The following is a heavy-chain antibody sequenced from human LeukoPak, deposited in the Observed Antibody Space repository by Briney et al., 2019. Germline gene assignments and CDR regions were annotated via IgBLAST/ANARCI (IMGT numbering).Heavy chain of an antibody. CDR3: AGDYYDSSGYFGY. Sequence: GGSLRLSCAASGFTFSSYSMNWVRQAPGKGLEWVSSISSSSSYIYYADSVKSRFTISRDNAKNSLYLQMNSLRAEDTAVYYCAGDYYDSSGYFGYWGQGTLVTVSS. CDR1: GFTFSSYS. V-gene: IGHV3-21*01. CDR2: ISSSSSYI. D-gene: IGHD3-22*01. J-gene: IGHJ4*02.